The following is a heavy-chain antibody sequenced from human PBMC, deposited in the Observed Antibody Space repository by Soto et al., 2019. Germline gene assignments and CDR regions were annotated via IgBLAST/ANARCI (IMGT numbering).Heavy chain of an antibody. D-gene: IGHD6-13*01. CDR3: IKSSRTLGDS. J-gene: IGHJ4*02. CDR2: IGTSGGDT. Sequence: GGSLRLSCAASGFTFSNFAMSWVRQAPGKGLEWVSAIGTSGGDTYYAVSVKGRFTISRDNSKNTLYLQLSSFRAEDTAVYYAIKSSRTLGDSWGQGTLVTVSS. CDR1: GFTFSNFA. V-gene: IGHV3-23*01.